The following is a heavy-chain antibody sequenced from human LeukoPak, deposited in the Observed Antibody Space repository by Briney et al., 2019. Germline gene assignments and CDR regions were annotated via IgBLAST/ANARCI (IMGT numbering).Heavy chain of an antibody. D-gene: IGHD3-22*01. CDR2: INHSGST. Sequence: SETLSLTCAVYGGSFSGYYWSWIRQPPGKGLEWIGEINHSGSTNYNPSLKSRVTISVDTSKNQFSLKLSSVTAADTAVYYCARVPGDSSGYYYGVGDDFDYWGQGTLVTVSS. J-gene: IGHJ4*02. V-gene: IGHV4-34*01. CDR1: GGSFSGYY. CDR3: ARVPGDSSGYYYGVGDDFDY.